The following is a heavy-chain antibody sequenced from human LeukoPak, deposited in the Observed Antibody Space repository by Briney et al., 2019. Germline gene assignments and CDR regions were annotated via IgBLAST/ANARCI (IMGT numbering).Heavy chain of an antibody. CDR2: IYYSGST. CDR3: ARETGRV. V-gene: IGHV4-59*01. Sequence: PSETLSLTCTVSGGSISGYYWSWIRQPPGKGLEWIGYIYYSGSTNYNPSLKSRVTISVDTSKNQFSLKLSSVTAADTAVYYCARETGRVWGQGTLVTVSS. J-gene: IGHJ4*02. D-gene: IGHD1-1*01. CDR1: GGSISGYY.